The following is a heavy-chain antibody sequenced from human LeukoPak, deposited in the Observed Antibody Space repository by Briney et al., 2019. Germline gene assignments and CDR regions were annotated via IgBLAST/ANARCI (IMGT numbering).Heavy chain of an antibody. CDR3: ARDRFPFGGARVFDY. J-gene: IGHJ4*02. V-gene: IGHV1-18*01. CDR2: ISAYNGNT. Sequence: GASVKVSCKASGYTFTSFGISWVRQAPGQGPEWMGWISAYNGNTNYAQKLQGRVTMTTDTSTSTAYMELRSLRSDDTAVYYCARDRFPFGGARVFDYWGQGTLVTVSS. CDR1: GYTFTSFG. D-gene: IGHD3-16*01.